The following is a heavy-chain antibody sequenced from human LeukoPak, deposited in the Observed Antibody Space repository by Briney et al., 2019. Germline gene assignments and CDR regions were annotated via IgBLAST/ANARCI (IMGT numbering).Heavy chain of an antibody. D-gene: IGHD3-16*01. Sequence: SETLSLTCAVSGGSNSSSNWWSWVRQPPGKGLGWIGEIYHSGSTNYNPSLKSRVTISVDKSKNQFSLKLSSVTAADTAVYYCARRLSWGSYEDYWGQGTLVTVSS. CDR2: IYHSGST. CDR3: ARRLSWGSYEDY. J-gene: IGHJ4*02. CDR1: GGSNSSSNW. V-gene: IGHV4-4*02.